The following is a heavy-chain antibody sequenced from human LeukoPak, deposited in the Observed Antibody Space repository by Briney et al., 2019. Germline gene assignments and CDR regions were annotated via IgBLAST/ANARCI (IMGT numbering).Heavy chain of an antibody. CDR2: MLYSGTT. J-gene: IGHJ6*02. Sequence: SETLSLTCTVSGGSISTGNYYWGWIRQPPGKGLEWIGSMLYSGTTYSKPSLKSRVTMSVDTSKNQFSLNLSSVTAADTAVYYCARDRRADYYGPGSQQGYYSYGMDVWGQGTTVTVSS. V-gene: IGHV4-39*02. D-gene: IGHD3-10*01. CDR3: ARDRRADYYGPGSQQGYYSYGMDV. CDR1: GGSISTGNYY.